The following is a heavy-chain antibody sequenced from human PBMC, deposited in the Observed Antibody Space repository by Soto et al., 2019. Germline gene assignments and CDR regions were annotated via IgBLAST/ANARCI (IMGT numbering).Heavy chain of an antibody. D-gene: IGHD3-22*01. Sequence: GASVKVSCKASGYTFTSYGISWVRQAPGQGLEWMGWISAYNGNTNYAQKLQGRVTMTTDTSTSTAXMELRSLRSDDTAVYYCARSSGYYDSSGYYLANWFDPWGQGTLVTVSS. J-gene: IGHJ5*02. CDR3: ARSSGYYDSSGYYLANWFDP. CDR1: GYTFTSYG. V-gene: IGHV1-18*04. CDR2: ISAYNGNT.